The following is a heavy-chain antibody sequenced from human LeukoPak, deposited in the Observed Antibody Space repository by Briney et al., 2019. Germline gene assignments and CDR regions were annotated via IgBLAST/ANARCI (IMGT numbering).Heavy chain of an antibody. CDR3: ARDLGQYYDTSDNWFDP. CDR2: IPYDGSNK. CDR1: GFTFSTYG. J-gene: IGHJ5*02. V-gene: IGHV3-30*12. D-gene: IGHD3-22*01. Sequence: GGSLRLSCAASGFTFSTYGMHWVRQAPGKGLEWVAFIPYDGSNKYYADSVKGRFTISRDNAKNTLNLQMNSLRAEDTAVYYCARDLGQYYDTSDNWFDPWGQGTLVTVSS.